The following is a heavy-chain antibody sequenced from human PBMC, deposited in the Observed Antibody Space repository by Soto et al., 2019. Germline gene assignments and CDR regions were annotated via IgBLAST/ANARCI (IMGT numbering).Heavy chain of an antibody. D-gene: IGHD3-10*01. CDR1: GGSISSGGYY. V-gene: IGHV4-31*03. CDR2: IYYSGST. Sequence: SETLSLTCTVSGGSISSGGYYWSWIRQHPGKGLEWIGYIYYSGSTYYNPSLKSRVTISVDTSKNQFSLKLSSVTTADTAVYYCARVYASGSPPGYWGQGTPVTVSS. CDR3: ARVYASGSPPGY. J-gene: IGHJ4*02.